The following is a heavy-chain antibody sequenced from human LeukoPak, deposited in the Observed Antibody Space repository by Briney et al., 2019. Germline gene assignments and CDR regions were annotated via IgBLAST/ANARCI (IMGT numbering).Heavy chain of an antibody. CDR3: ARRRTSGDFDY. V-gene: IGHV3-74*01. J-gene: IGHJ4*02. Sequence: GGSLRLSCAASGFTFSSYWMHWVRQAPGKGLVWVSRISSDGSSTDYADSVKGRFTISRDNAKNTLYLQMNSLRAEDTAVYYCARRRTSGDFDYWGQGTLVSVSS. D-gene: IGHD2-2*01. CDR2: ISSDGSST. CDR1: GFTFSSYW.